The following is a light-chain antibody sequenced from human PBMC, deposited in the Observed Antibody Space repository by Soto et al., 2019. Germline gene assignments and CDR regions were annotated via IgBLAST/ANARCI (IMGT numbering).Light chain of an antibody. J-gene: IGKJ5*01. Sequence: EIVLTQSPGTLSLSPGERATLSCRASQTVSSNYLAWCQQRPGQAPRLPIYGAFTRAAGIPDRFSGSGSGTDFTLTITRLEPEDSAVYFCQQYTGPPTTFGQGTRLEIK. CDR3: QQYTGPPTT. V-gene: IGKV3-20*01. CDR2: GAF. CDR1: QTVSSNY.